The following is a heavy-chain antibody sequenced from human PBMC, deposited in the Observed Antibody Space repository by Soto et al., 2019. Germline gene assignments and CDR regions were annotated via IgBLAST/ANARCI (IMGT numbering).Heavy chain of an antibody. D-gene: IGHD3-22*01. V-gene: IGHV3-7*01. J-gene: IGHJ3*02. Sequence: GGSLRFSCAASGFTFSSYWMSWVRQAPGKGLEWVANIKQDGSEKYYVDSVKGRFTISRDNAKNSLYLQMNSLRAEDTAVYYCARDPYYYDSSGYSNKDAFDIWGQGTMVTVSS. CDR2: IKQDGSEK. CDR3: ARDPYYYDSSGYSNKDAFDI. CDR1: GFTFSSYW.